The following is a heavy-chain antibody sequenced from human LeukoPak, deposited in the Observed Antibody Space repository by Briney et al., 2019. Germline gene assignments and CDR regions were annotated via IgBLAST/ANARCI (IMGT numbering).Heavy chain of an antibody. D-gene: IGHD1-26*01. CDR1: GGSFSGYY. CDR2: IYYSGST. CDR3: ARDKVGTIDFYYSYYMDV. V-gene: IGHV4-34*01. J-gene: IGHJ6*03. Sequence: RTSETLSLTCAVYGGSFSGYYWGWIRQPPGKGLEWIGSIYYSGSTYYNPSLKSRVTISVDTSKNHFSLKLSSVTAADTAVYYCARDKVGTIDFYYSYYMDVWGKGTTVTVSS.